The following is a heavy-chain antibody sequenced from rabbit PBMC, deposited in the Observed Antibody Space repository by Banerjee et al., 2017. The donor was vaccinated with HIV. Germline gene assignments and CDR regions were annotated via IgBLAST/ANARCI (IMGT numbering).Heavy chain of an antibody. D-gene: IGHD1-1*01. CDR1: GFDFSSYY. CDR3: ARVDASSSGYYPYYFNL. Sequence: QSLEESGGDLVKPGASLTLTCTASGFDFSSYYMSWVRQAPGKGLEWIGYIDPVFGSTYYASGVNGRFTISSHNAQNTLYLQLNSLTAADTATYFCARVDASSSGYYPYYFNLWGPGTLVTVS. CDR2: IDPVFGST. J-gene: IGHJ4*01. V-gene: IGHV1S7*01.